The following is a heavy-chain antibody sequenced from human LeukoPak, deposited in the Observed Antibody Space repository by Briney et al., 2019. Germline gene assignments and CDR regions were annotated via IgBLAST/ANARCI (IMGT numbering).Heavy chain of an antibody. D-gene: IGHD4-17*01. V-gene: IGHV3-30*03. CDR2: VASDGRNK. Sequence: ETGGSLRLSCAASGFIFSTSDMHWLRQAPGKGLEWVAHVASDGRNKYYADSVQGRFTGSRDNSKNTVYLQMNSLRADDTAVYYCARGPLHGAFDYWGQGTLVTVSS. J-gene: IGHJ4*02. CDR3: ARGPLHGAFDY. CDR1: GFIFSTSD.